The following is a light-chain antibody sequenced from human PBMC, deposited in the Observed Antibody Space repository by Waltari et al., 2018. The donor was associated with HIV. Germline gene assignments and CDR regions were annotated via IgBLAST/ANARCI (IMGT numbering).Light chain of an antibody. J-gene: IGLJ2*01. CDR2: RDN. CDR3: AVLDDTLGGGV. Sequence: QSVLTQPPSASGTPGQTVTISCSGGTANIGPHIVFWFQQFPGTAPKLLIYRDNLRHSGVPARFSGSKSGTSASLTISGLRSDDEAHYFCAVLDDTLGGGVFGGGTKLTVL. V-gene: IGLV1-47*01. CDR1: TANIGPHI.